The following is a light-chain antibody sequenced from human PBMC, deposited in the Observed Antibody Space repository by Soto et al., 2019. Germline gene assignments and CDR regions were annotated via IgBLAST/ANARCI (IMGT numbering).Light chain of an antibody. CDR3: GTWDSILSAVV. CDR2: DNN. V-gene: IGLV1-51*01. Sequence: QSVLTQPTSVSAAPGQKVTISCSGSSSNIGNNYVSWYQQLPGTAPKLLIYDNNKRPSEIPDRFSGSKSGTSATLGITGLQTGDEADYYCGTWDSILSAVVFGGGTKVTVL. J-gene: IGLJ2*01. CDR1: SSNIGNNY.